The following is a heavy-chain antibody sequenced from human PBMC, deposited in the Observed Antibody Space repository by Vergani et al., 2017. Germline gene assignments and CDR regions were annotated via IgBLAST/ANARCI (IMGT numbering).Heavy chain of an antibody. J-gene: IGHJ4*02. CDR3: ATRRDGFQTCDY. Sequence: QVQLQESGPGLVKPPGTLSLTCAVSGGSLSSSNWWSWVRQPPGKGLEWIGEIYHSGSTNYNPSLKSRVTISVEKSKNQFSLKLSSVTAADTAVYYCATRRDGFQTCDYWGQGTLVTVSS. D-gene: IGHD5-24*01. CDR1: GGSLSSSNW. V-gene: IGHV4-4*03. CDR2: IYHSGST.